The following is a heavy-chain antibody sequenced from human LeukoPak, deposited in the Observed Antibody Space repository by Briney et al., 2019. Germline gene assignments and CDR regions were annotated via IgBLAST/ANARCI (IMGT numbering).Heavy chain of an antibody. J-gene: IGHJ6*03. CDR1: GGSFSGYY. CDR2: INHSGST. Sequence: SETLPLTCAVYGGSFSGYYWLWLRQPPGKGLECIGEINHSGSTNYNPSLKSRVTISVDTSKNQFSLKLSSVTAADTAVYYCARGVKRYYYYYMDVWGKGTPVTVSS. V-gene: IGHV4-34*01. CDR3: ARGVKRYYYYYMDV.